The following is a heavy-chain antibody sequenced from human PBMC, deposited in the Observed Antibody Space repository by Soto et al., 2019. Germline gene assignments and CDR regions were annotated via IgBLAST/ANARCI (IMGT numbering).Heavy chain of an antibody. V-gene: IGHV3-9*01. CDR3: AISQDRGGRTTFIY. Sequence: GGSLRLSCAVSGFTFDDNAMHWVRQAPEKGLEWVSGINWKSDIGYADSVKGRFTISRDNAENSLYLQMNSLSTEDTALYYCAISQDRGGRTTFIYWGQGTQVTVSS. D-gene: IGHD3-16*01. J-gene: IGHJ4*02. CDR1: GFTFDDNA. CDR2: INWKSDI.